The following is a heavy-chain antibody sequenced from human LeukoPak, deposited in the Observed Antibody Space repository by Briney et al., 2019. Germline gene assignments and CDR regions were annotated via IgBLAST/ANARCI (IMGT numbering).Heavy chain of an antibody. V-gene: IGHV3-74*01. CDR3: ATVTTVGRITIFGVVIIPRWFDP. Sequence: PGGSLRLSCAASGFTYTTYWMHWVRQAPGKGLVWVSHINSDGSITSYADSVKGRFTISRDNAKNTLYLQMNSLRSEDTAVYYCATVTTVGRITIFGVVIIPRWFDPWGQGTLVTVSS. D-gene: IGHD3-3*01. CDR2: INSDGSIT. J-gene: IGHJ5*02. CDR1: GFTYTTYW.